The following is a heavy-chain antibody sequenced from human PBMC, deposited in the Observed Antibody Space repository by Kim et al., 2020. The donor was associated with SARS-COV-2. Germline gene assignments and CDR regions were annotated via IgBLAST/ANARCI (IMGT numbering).Heavy chain of an antibody. V-gene: IGHV1-69*04. CDR1: GGTFSSYA. J-gene: IGHJ6*02. CDR3: ARVRDSYGPPPLYYYYYGMDG. Sequence: SVKVSCKASGGTFSSYAISWVRQAPGQGLEWMGRIIPILGIANYAQKFQGRVTITANKSTSTAYMELSSLRSEDTAVYYCARVRDSYGPPPLYYYYYGMDGWGQGTTVTVSS. D-gene: IGHD5-18*01. CDR2: IIPILGIA.